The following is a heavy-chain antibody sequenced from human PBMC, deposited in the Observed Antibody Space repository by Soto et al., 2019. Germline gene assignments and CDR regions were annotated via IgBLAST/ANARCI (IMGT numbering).Heavy chain of an antibody. V-gene: IGHV3-30*18. CDR2: ISYDGSNK. Sequence: PGGSLRLSCAASGFTFSSYGMHWVRQAPGKGLEWVAVISYDGSNKYYADSVKGRFTISRDNSKNTLYLQMNSLRAEDTAVYYCAKDSVVAAAVAVNWGQGTLVTVSS. CDR1: GFTFSSYG. CDR3: AKDSVVAAAVAVN. J-gene: IGHJ4*02. D-gene: IGHD6-19*01.